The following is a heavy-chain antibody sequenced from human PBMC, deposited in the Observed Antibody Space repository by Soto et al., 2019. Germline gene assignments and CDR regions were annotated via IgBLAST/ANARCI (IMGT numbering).Heavy chain of an antibody. CDR2: IYYSGSA. CDR3: ARGVGFGYYYYHMDL. J-gene: IGHJ6*02. V-gene: IGHV4-61*01. D-gene: IGHD3-10*01. Sequence: QVQLQESGPGLVKPSETLSLTCTVSGDSVTSVSDYWSWIRQPPGKGLEWIGYIYYSGSADYNPSLGSRVTIAIDTAKIQCSLKLTSVTAEDTAVYYCARGVGFGYYYYHMDLWGQGTTVTVSS. CDR1: GDSVTSVSDY.